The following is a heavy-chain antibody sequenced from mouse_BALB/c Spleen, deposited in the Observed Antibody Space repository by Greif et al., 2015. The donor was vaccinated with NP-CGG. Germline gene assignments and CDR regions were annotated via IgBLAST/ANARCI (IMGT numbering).Heavy chain of an antibody. Sequence: VQLQQSGPELVKPGASVKISCKASGYAFSSPWMNWVKQRPGKGLEWIGRIYPGDGDTNYNGKFKGKATLTADKSSSTAYMKFSSVLSGDSAVYFCARNGEYGIYGAMDDWGQGTSVTVSA. CDR1: GYAFSSPW. D-gene: IGHD2-10*02. J-gene: IGHJ4*01. CDR3: ARNGEYGIYGAMDD. V-gene: IGHV1-82*01. CDR2: IYPGDGDT.